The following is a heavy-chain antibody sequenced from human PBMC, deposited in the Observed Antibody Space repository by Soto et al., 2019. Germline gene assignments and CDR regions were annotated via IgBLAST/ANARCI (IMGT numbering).Heavy chain of an antibody. CDR3: ARLNSSGYYYAISAFDY. Sequence: GESLKISCKGSGYSFTSYWISWVRQMPGKGLEWMGRIDPSDSYTNYSPSLQGHVTISADKSISTAYLQWSSLKASDTAMYYCARLNSSGYYYAISAFDYWGQGTLVTVSS. J-gene: IGHJ4*02. V-gene: IGHV5-10-1*01. CDR1: GYSFTSYW. CDR2: IDPSDSYT. D-gene: IGHD3-22*01.